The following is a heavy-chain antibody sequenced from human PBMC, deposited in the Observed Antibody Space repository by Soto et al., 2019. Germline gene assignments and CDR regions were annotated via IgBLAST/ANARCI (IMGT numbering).Heavy chain of an antibody. CDR1: GFTFSNAW. J-gene: IGHJ5*02. V-gene: IGHV3-15*01. CDR2: IKTETHGGTA. CDR3: TTPYYDFWSGYLGGNWFDP. Sequence: SGGSLRLSCAASGFTFSNAWMSWVRQAPGKGLEWVGRIKTETHGGTADYAAPVKGRFTISREDSKNTVYLQMNSLKTEDTAVYYCTTPYYDFWSGYLGGNWFDPWGQGTLVTVSS. D-gene: IGHD3-3*01.